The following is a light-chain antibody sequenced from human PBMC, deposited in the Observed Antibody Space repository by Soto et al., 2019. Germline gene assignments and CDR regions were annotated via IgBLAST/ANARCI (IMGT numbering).Light chain of an antibody. CDR2: GAS. CDR3: KQHGRLPPVT. V-gene: IGKV3-20*01. J-gene: IGKJ5*01. CDR1: QSVSSSY. Sequence: EIVLTQSPGTLSLSPGERATLSCRASQSVSSSYLAWYQQKPGQAPRLLIYGASSSSTGIPDWLSGSGSGRDFAPTISRLLPEDFAVYYGKQHGRLPPVTFDQETRLEIK.